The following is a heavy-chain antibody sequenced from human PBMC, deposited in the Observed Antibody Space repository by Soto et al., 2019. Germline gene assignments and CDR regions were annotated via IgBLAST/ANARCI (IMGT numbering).Heavy chain of an antibody. D-gene: IGHD6-19*01. CDR3: VKEGSSAVAGMGAFDI. CDR1: GFIFRNYA. Sequence: EGQLLDSGGDLVQPGGSLRLSCAASGFIFRNYAMSWVRQAPGKGLEWVSSISGSGVTTHYIDSVKGRFTISRDNSKNTLYLQMNSLRAEDTAVYYCVKEGSSAVAGMGAFDIWGQGTMVTVSS. CDR2: ISGSGVTT. J-gene: IGHJ3*02. V-gene: IGHV3-23*01.